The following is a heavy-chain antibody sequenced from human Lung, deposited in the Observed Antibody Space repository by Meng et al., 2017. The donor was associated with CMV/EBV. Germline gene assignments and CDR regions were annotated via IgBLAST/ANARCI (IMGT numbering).Heavy chain of an antibody. V-gene: IGHV1-2*02. J-gene: IGHJ6*02. CDR3: ARSRPGSHYYYGMDV. CDR1: GYSFTGYF. D-gene: IGHD1-14*01. CDR2: INPDSGTT. Sequence: ASVXVSXKASGYSFTGYFVNWVRQAPGQGLEWMGWINPDSGTTDYAPNFRGRVTMTRDTSINTAYMELSRLRSDDTAVYYCARSRPGSHYYYGMDVWRQGTTVTVSS.